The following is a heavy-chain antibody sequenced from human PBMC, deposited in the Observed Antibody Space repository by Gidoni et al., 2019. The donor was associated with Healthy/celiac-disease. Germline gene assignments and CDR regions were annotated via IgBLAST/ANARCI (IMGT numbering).Heavy chain of an antibody. CDR1: GGSISSYY. D-gene: IGHD6-25*01. J-gene: IGHJ4*02. CDR2: IYYSGST. Sequence: QVQLQESGPGLVKPSETLSLTCTVSGGSISSYYWSWIRQPPGKGLEWIGYIYYSGSTNYNPSLKSRVTISVDTSKNQFSLKLSSVTAADTAVYYCARLSRRKDAAEDYWGQGTLVTVSS. V-gene: IGHV4-59*08. CDR3: ARLSRRKDAAEDY.